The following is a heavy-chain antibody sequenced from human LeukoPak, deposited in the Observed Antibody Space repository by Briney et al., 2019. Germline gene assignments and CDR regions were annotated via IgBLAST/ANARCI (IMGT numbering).Heavy chain of an antibody. CDR2: IYYSGST. J-gene: IGHJ4*02. CDR1: GGSISSGDYY. CDR3: ARARRGPLGELSTIDY. Sequence: SETLSLTCTVSGGSISSGDYYWSRIRQPPGKGLEWIGYIYYSGSTYYNPSLKSRVTISVDTSKNQFSLKLSSVTAADTAVYYCARARRGPLGELSTIDYWGRGSLGAVSS. V-gene: IGHV4-30-4*01. D-gene: IGHD3-16*02.